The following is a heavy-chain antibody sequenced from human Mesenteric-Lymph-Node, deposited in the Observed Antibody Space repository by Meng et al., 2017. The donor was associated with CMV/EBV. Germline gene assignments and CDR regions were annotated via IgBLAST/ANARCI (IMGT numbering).Heavy chain of an antibody. CDR3: VRDFAVTSDDFYHGMDV. CDR1: GFTFSSYT. Sequence: GGSLRLSCEGPGFTFSSYTMNWVRQAPGKGLVWVSAITPGNYRYFADSMKGRFTISRDNAKSSLYLQMNSLGAEDTAVYYCVRDFAVTSDDFYHGMDVWGQGTTVTVSS. CDR2: ITPGNYR. D-gene: IGHD2-21*02. V-gene: IGHV3-21*01. J-gene: IGHJ6*02.